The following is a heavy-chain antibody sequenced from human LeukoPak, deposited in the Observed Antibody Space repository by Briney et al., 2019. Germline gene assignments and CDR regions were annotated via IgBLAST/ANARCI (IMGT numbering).Heavy chain of an antibody. J-gene: IGHJ3*02. CDR2: AGYDGSIK. CDR3: VRQPEWLSYAFDI. Sequence: GGSLRLSCVVSGFIISDYGMHWVRQAPGKGLQWVAFAGYDGSIKKYADSVKGRFTISRDNSKNTLYLHMNNLRADDRAVYYCVRQPEWLSYAFDIWGQGTMVTVSS. V-gene: IGHV3-30*02. CDR1: GFIISDYG. D-gene: IGHD3-3*01.